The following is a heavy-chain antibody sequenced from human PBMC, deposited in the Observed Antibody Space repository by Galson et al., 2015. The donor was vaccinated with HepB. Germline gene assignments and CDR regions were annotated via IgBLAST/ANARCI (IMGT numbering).Heavy chain of an antibody. J-gene: IGHJ4*01. CDR1: GGSVSSGTSY. CDR2: IYYSGNT. CDR3: ASGNTYAHSLAC. D-gene: IGHD1-1*01. V-gene: IGHV4-39*01. Sequence: LSLTCSVSGGSVSSGTSYWDWIRQPPGKGLEYIGNIYYSGNTYYNPSLKSRATISGDKSKNQFSLQLTSVTAADTAVYYCASGNTYAHSLACWGQGSLVTVFS.